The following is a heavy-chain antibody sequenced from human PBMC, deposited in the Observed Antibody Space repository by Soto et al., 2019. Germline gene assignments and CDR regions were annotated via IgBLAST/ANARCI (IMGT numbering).Heavy chain of an antibody. J-gene: IGHJ5*02. CDR1: GYTFTSYG. CDR3: ARDERGSGSYFGRLNWFDP. Sequence: GASVKVSCKASGYTFTSYGISWVRQAPGQGLEWMGWISAYNGNTNYAQKVQGRVTLTTDTSTSTAYMELTSLTPDDTAVYYCARDERGSGSYFGRLNWFDPWGQGTLVTVSS. D-gene: IGHD3-10*01. CDR2: ISAYNGNT. V-gene: IGHV1-18*01.